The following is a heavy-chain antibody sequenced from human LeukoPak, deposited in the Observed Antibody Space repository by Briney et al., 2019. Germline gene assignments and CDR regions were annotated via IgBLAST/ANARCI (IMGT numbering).Heavy chain of an antibody. CDR2: INPSGGST. Sequence: GASVKVSCKASGYTFTSYYMHWVRQAPGQGLEWMGIINPSGGSTSYAQKFQGRVTMTRDTSTSTAYMELRSLRSDDTAVYYCARVKPALWFGELFVDYWDYYDYMDVWGKGTTVTVSS. J-gene: IGHJ6*03. CDR1: GYTFTSYY. V-gene: IGHV1-46*01. D-gene: IGHD3-10*01. CDR3: ARVKPALWFGELFVDYWDYYDYMDV.